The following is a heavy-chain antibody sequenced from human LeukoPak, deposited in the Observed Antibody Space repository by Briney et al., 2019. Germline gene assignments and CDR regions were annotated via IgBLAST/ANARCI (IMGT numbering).Heavy chain of an antibody. Sequence: SETLSLTCAVYGGSFSGYYWSWIRQPPGKGVEWIGEINHSGSTNYNPSLKSRVTISVDTSKNQFSLKLSSVTAADTAVYYCARAPTNYYGSGSYYKGRWFDPWGQGTLVTVSS. CDR1: GGSFSGYY. J-gene: IGHJ5*02. CDR3: ARAPTNYYGSGSYYKGRWFDP. D-gene: IGHD3-10*01. V-gene: IGHV4-34*01. CDR2: INHSGST.